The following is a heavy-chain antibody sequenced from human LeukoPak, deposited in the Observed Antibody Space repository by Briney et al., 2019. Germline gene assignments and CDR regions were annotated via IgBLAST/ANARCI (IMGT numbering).Heavy chain of an antibody. CDR1: GFTFSSYG. J-gene: IGHJ4*02. CDR3: ARVGSSGWYLFDY. CDR2: IWYDGSNK. Sequence: PGGSLRLSCAASGFTFSSYGMHWVRQAPGKGLEWVAVIWYDGSNKFYADSVKGRFTISRDSSKNTLYLQMNSLRAEDTAVYYCARVGSSGWYLFDYWGQGTLVTVSS. D-gene: IGHD6-19*01. V-gene: IGHV3-33*01.